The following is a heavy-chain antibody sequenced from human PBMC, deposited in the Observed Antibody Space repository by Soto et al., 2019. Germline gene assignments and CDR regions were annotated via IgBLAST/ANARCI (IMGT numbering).Heavy chain of an antibody. J-gene: IGHJ3*02. D-gene: IGHD1-20*01. CDR3: TRAGIIGTTSAFDI. V-gene: IGHV3-72*01. Sequence: GGSLRLSCAASGFTLSDHFIDWVRQAPGKGLEWVGRSRNKANSYTTEYAASVKGRLTISRDESKNSIYVQMNSLKTEDTAVYYCTRAGIIGTTSAFDIWGQGTMVTVSS. CDR1: GFTLSDHF. CDR2: SRNKANSYTT.